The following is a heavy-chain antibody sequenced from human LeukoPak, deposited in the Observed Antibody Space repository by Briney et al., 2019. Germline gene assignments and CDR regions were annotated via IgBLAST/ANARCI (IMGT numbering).Heavy chain of an antibody. CDR3: ARVVRSSGWYTLGY. CDR1: GYTLTELS. V-gene: IGHV1-24*01. J-gene: IGHJ4*02. CDR2: FDPEDGGT. D-gene: IGHD6-19*01. Sequence: ASVKVSCKVSGYTLTELSMHWVRQAPGKGLEWMGGFDPEDGGTIYAQKFQGRVTMTEDTSTDTAYMELSRLRSDDTAVYYCARVVRSSGWYTLGYWGQGTLVTVSS.